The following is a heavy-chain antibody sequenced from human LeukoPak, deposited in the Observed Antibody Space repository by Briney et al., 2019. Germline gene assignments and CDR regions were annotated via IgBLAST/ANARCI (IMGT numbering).Heavy chain of an antibody. CDR2: INHNGNVN. CDR1: GFTFSSYW. J-gene: IGHJ6*02. D-gene: IGHD3-16*01. V-gene: IGHV3-7*03. Sequence: GGSLRVSCAASGFTFSSYWMNCASQAPGKGLEWVASINHNGNVNYYVDSVKGRFTISRDNAKNSLYLQMSNLRAEDTAVYFCARGGGLDVWGQGATVTVSS. CDR3: ARGGGLDV.